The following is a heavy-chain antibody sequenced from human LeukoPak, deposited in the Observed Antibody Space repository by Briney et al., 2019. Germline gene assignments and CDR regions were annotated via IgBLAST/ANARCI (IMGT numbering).Heavy chain of an antibody. CDR2: ISGSGGST. CDR3: ARIGSGDAFDI. J-gene: IGHJ3*02. V-gene: IGHV3-23*01. CDR1: GFTFSSYA. Sequence: GGSLRLSCAASGFTFSSYAMSWVRQAPGKGLEWVSAISGSGGSTYYADSVKGRFTISRDNAKNSLYLQMNSLRAEDTAVYYCARIGSGDAFDIWGQGTMVTVSS.